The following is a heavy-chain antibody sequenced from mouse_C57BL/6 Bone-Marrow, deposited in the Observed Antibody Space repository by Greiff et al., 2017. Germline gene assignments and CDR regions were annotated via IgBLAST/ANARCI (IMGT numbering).Heavy chain of an antibody. D-gene: IGHD2-2*01. CDR3: ARGWLQYAFDY. CDR2: IDPSDSYT. CDR1: GYTFTSYW. J-gene: IGHJ2*01. V-gene: IGHV1-59*01. Sequence: QVHVKQPGAELVRPGTSVKLSCKASGYTFTSYWMHWVKQRPGQGLVWIRVIDPSDSYTNYNQKFKGKATLTVDTSSSTAYMQLSSLTSEDSAVYYCARGWLQYAFDYWGQGTTLTVSS.